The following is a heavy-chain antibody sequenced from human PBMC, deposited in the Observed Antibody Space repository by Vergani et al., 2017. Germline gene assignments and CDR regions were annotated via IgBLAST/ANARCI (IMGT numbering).Heavy chain of an antibody. CDR2: IKSDGSIT. D-gene: IGHD3-9*01. CDR3: ARARCIETGYMSNWLDS. Sequence: DVHLAESGGGFFQPGGSLRLSCSASGFSFNSYWMHWVRQVPGKGLLWVSRIKSDGSITAYADSVKGRFTISRDNAQNTLYLKINSLRVEDTGVYYCARARCIETGYMSNWLDSWGQGTLVTVSS. CDR1: GFSFNSYW. J-gene: IGHJ5*01. V-gene: IGHV3-74*03.